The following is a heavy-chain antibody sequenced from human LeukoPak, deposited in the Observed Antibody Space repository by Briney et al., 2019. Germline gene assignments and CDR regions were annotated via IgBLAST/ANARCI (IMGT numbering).Heavy chain of an antibody. CDR3: ARQRTGTIYYFDY. CDR1: GGSISSGSYY. D-gene: IGHD1-1*01. J-gene: IGHJ4*02. V-gene: IGHV4-61*02. Sequence: SETLSLTCTVSGGSISSGSYYWSWIRQPAGKGLEWIGRTYTSGSTNYNPSLKSRVTISVDTSKNQFSLKLSSVTAADTAVYYCARQRTGTIYYFDYWGQGTLVTVSS. CDR2: TYTSGST.